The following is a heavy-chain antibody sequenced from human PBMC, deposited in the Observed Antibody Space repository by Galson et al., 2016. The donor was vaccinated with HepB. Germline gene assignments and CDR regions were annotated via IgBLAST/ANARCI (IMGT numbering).Heavy chain of an antibody. Sequence: SLRLSCAASGFTFSDYYMSWIRQAPGKGLEWLSYISGSGGSEYYPDSVKGRFIISRDNAKNSLYLQMNNLRAEDTAVYFCAGDALRFLVGPDGGVFDIWGQGTVVTVSS. J-gene: IGHJ3*02. CDR2: ISGSGGSE. CDR3: AGDALRFLVGPDGGVFDI. D-gene: IGHD3-3*01. V-gene: IGHV3-11*01. CDR1: GFTFSDYY.